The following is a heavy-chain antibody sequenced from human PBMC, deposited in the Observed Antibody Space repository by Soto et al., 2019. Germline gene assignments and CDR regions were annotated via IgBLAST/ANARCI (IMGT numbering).Heavy chain of an antibody. CDR3: AGGGVRGVITRTSAYYGMDV. CDR2: IYPGDSDT. V-gene: IGHV5-51*01. J-gene: IGHJ6*02. Sequence: RGESLKISCKGSGYSFTSYWIGWVRQMPGKGLECMGIIYPGDSDTRYSPSFQGQVTISADKSISTAYLQWSSLKASDTAMYYCAGGGVRGVITRTSAYYGMDVWGHGPPVTVSS. CDR1: GYSFTSYW. D-gene: IGHD3-10*01.